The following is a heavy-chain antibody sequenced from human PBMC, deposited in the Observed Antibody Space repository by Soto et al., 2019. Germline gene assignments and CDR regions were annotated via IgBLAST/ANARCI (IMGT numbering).Heavy chain of an antibody. CDR2: IYYSGST. CDR1: GGSISSYY. V-gene: IGHV4-59*01. J-gene: IGHJ6*02. Sequence: PSETLSLTCTVSGGSISSYYWSWIRQPPGKGLEWIGYIYYSGSTNYNPSLKSRVTISVDTSKNQFSLKLSSVTAADTAVYYCARINCSSTSCLDPGYYYYGMDVWGQGTTVTVS. CDR3: ARINCSSTSCLDPGYYYYGMDV. D-gene: IGHD2-2*01.